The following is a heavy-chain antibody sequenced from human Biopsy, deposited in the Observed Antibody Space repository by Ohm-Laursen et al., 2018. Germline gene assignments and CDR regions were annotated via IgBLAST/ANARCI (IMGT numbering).Heavy chain of an antibody. V-gene: IGHV4-59*01. CDR2: LYNTGGT. J-gene: IGHJ4*02. D-gene: IGHD6-25*01. CDR1: GDSISSYQ. CDR3: AREAAIIDPRTRAFDY. Sequence: SDTLSLTCTVSGDSISSYQWTWIRQPPGKGLEWIGYLYNTGGTNYNPSLKSRVTISVDTSKNQFSLKLRSVTAADTAVYYCAREAAIIDPRTRAFDYWGQGTLVTVSS.